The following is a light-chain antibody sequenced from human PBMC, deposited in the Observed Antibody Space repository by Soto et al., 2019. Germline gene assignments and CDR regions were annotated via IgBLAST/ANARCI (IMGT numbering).Light chain of an antibody. J-gene: IGLJ3*02. V-gene: IGLV2-8*01. CDR1: SSDVGGYDY. CDR3: SSYAGSNNFGV. CDR2: EVT. Sequence: QSALTQPPSASGSPGQSVTISCTGTSSDVGGYDYVSWYQQHPGKAPKLMLYEVTKRPSGVPDRFAGSKSGNTASLTGSGRQAEDEVDYFCSSYAGSNNFGVFGGGSKLTVL.